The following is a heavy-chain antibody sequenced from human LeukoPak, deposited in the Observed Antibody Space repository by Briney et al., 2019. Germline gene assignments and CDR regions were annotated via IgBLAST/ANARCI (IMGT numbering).Heavy chain of an antibody. V-gene: IGHV3-21*01. D-gene: IGHD6-19*01. CDR2: ISSSSSYI. CDR3: ASLLNSGSYSIADY. Sequence: GGSLRLSCAASGFTFSSYSMNWVRQAPGKGLEWVSSISSSSSYIYYADSVKGRFTISRDNAENSLYLQMNSLRAEDTAVYYCASLLNSGSYSIADYWGQGTLVTVSS. J-gene: IGHJ4*02. CDR1: GFTFSSYS.